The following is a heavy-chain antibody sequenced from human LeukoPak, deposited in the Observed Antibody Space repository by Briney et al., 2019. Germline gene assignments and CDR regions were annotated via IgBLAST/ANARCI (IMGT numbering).Heavy chain of an antibody. V-gene: IGHV3-23*01. D-gene: IGHD2-8*02. CDR2: FDGNGPNT. CDR3: AKPRTTGLGWAQFDY. CDR1: GFTLSSFA. Sequence: GGSLRLSRAASGFTLSSFAMTWVRPAPGKGLEWVSGFDGNGPNTYYADSVKGRWTISRDNSRNTLYLEMNSLGPEDTAIYYCAKPRTTGLGWAQFDYWGQGSLVTVSS. J-gene: IGHJ4*02.